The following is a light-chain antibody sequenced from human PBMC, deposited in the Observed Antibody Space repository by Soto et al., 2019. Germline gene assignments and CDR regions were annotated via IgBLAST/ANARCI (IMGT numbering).Light chain of an antibody. J-gene: IGKJ1*01. V-gene: IGKV1-39*01. Sequence: DIQMTQSPSSLSASVGDRVTITCRASQDINNYLNWYQYKPGKAPKLLIYAASSLQSGVPSRFSGSGSGTDFTLTISSLPPEDFAAYYCQQSYSTSWTFGQGTKVEIK. CDR2: AAS. CDR1: QDINNY. CDR3: QQSYSTSWT.